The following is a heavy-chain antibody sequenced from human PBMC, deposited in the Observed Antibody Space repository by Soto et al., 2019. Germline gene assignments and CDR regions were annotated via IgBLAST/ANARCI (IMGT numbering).Heavy chain of an antibody. J-gene: IGHJ4*02. Sequence: SETLSLTCAVSGGSISSSNWWSWVRQPPGKGLEWIGEIYHSGSTNYNPSLKSRVTISVDKSKNQFSLKLSSVTAADTAVYYCARTLPHSVAGTGGRSGDYWGQGTLVTVSS. CDR2: IYHSGST. CDR3: ARTLPHSVAGTGGRSGDY. D-gene: IGHD6-19*01. CDR1: GGSISSSNW. V-gene: IGHV4-4*02.